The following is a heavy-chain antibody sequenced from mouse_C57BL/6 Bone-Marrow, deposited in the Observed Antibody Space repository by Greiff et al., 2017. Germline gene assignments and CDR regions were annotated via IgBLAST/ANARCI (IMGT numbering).Heavy chain of an antibody. J-gene: IGHJ4*01. Sequence: EVQLQQSGPVLVKPGASVKMSCEASGYTFTDYYMNWVKQSHGKSLEWIGVINPYNGGTSYNQKFKGKATLTVDKSSSTAYMELNSLTSEDSAVYYCARRTMNYAMDYWGQGTSVTVSS. D-gene: IGHD2-4*01. CDR3: ARRTMNYAMDY. CDR2: INPYNGGT. V-gene: IGHV1-19*01. CDR1: GYTFTDYY.